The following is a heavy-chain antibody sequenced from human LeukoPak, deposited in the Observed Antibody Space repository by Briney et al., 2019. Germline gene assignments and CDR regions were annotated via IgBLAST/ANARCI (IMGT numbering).Heavy chain of an antibody. CDR1: GYDFRTYA. V-gene: IGHV1-18*01. CDR3: ARTWDYYPRGWFDS. J-gene: IGHJ5*01. CDR2: ISPYNGHT. D-gene: IGHD3-10*01. Sequence: ASVKVSCKGSGYDFRTYAVVWVRQAPGQGLEWVGWISPYNGHTNYAQKLQDRVTMTTDTSTSTAYMELRSLRSDDTAVYYCARTWDYYPRGWFDSWGQGTLVSVAS.